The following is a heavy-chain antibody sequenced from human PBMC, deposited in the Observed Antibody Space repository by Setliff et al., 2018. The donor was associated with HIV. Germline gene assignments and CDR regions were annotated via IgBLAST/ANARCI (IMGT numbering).Heavy chain of an antibody. CDR2: IYTSGNI. Sequence: PSETLSLTCTVSGGSMRSYYWSWIRQAAGKGLEWIGRIYTSGNINYNPSLESRVSMSVDTSKNQLSLKLTSVTAADTAVYYCARQGGYNSPLMVWGQGKLVTVSS. CDR1: GGSMRSYY. D-gene: IGHD3-10*01. J-gene: IGHJ4*02. V-gene: IGHV4-4*07. CDR3: ARQGGYNSPLMV.